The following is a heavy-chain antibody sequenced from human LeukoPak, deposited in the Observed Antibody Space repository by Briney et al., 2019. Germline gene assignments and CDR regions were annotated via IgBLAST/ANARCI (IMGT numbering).Heavy chain of an antibody. D-gene: IGHD2-2*01. Sequence: GGSLRLSCAASGFTFSTYNMNWVRQAPGKGLEWVSAISGSGGSTYYADSVKGRFTISRDNSKNTLYLQMNSLRAEDTAVYYCAKDVSGRIVVVPAAIGDYWGQGTLVTVSS. CDR1: GFTFSTYN. J-gene: IGHJ4*02. V-gene: IGHV3-23*01. CDR3: AKDVSGRIVVVPAAIGDY. CDR2: ISGSGGST.